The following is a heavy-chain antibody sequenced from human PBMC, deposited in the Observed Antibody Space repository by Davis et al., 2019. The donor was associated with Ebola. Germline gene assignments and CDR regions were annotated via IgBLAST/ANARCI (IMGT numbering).Heavy chain of an antibody. J-gene: IGHJ4*02. CDR1: GYTFTSYG. V-gene: IGHV1-18*01. CDR3: AREPYTNYDFWNGYGSLFDY. D-gene: IGHD3-3*01. Sequence: ASVKVSCKASGYTFTSYGISWVRQAPGQGLEWMGWISAYNGNTNYAQKLQGRVTMTTDTSTSTAYMELRSLRSDDTAVYYCAREPYTNYDFWNGYGSLFDYWSQGTLVTVSS. CDR2: ISAYNGNT.